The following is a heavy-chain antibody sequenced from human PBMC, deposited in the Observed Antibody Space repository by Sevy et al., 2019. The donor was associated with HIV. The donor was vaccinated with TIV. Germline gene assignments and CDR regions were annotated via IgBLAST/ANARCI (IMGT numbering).Heavy chain of an antibody. CDR3: GRVGFNWNDVDY. V-gene: IGHV4-59*01. D-gene: IGHD1-20*01. Sequence: ETLSLTCSVSGGSMNIYYWSWIRQPPGKRLEWIGFTYYSGTTNYNPSLKSRVTISIDTSKNQFSLKLSSVTAADTSVYYCGRVGFNWNDVDYWGQGILVTVSS. J-gene: IGHJ4*02. CDR2: TYYSGTT. CDR1: GGSMNIYY.